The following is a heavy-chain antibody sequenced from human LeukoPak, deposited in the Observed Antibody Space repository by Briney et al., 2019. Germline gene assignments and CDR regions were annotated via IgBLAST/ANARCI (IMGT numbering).Heavy chain of an antibody. Sequence: PGGSLRLSCAASGFTFSSYSMTWVRQAPGKGLEWVSSISSSSYIYYADSVKGRFAISRDNAKNSLYLQMNSLRAEDTAVYYCARLLTDFDYWGQGTLVTVSS. D-gene: IGHD1-20*01. CDR1: GFTFSSYS. V-gene: IGHV3-21*01. J-gene: IGHJ4*02. CDR2: ISSSSYI. CDR3: ARLLTDFDY.